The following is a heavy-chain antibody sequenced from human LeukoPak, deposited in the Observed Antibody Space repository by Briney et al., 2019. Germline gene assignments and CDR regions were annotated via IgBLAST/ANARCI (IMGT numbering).Heavy chain of an antibody. CDR2: ISGSGGST. V-gene: IGHV3-23*01. CDR1: GFTFSSYA. J-gene: IGHJ6*02. Sequence: GGSLRLSCAASGFTFSSYAMSWVRQAPGKGLEWVSAISGSGGSTYYADSVKGRFTISRDNSKNTLYLQMNSLRAEDTAVYYCARDRRYCSGGSCYYGMDVWGQGTTVTVSS. CDR3: ARDRRYCSGGSCYYGMDV. D-gene: IGHD2-15*01.